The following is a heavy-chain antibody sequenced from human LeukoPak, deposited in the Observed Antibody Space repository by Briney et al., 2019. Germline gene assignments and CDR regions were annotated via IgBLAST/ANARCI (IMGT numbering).Heavy chain of an antibody. CDR2: MYHSGST. V-gene: IGHV4-59*01. CDR3: ARVGDYGDYGHWFDP. CDR1: GGSIGSYY. J-gene: IGHJ5*02. D-gene: IGHD4-17*01. Sequence: PAETLSLTCTVSGGSIGSYYWSWIRQPPGKGLEWIGYMYHSGSTNYNPSLKSRVTISVDTSKNQFSLKLSSVTAADTAVYYCARVGDYGDYGHWFDPWGQGTLVTVSS.